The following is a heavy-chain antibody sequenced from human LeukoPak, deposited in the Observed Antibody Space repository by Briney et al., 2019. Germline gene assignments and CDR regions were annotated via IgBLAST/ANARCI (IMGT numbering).Heavy chain of an antibody. CDR2: ISWDGGST. V-gene: IGHV3-43*01. Sequence: GGSLRLSCAASGFTFDDYTMHWVRQAPGKGLEWVSLISWDGGSTYYADSVKGRFTISRDNSKNSLYLQMNSLRTEDTALYYCARDDSSGYYLGVFDYWGQGTLVTVSS. CDR1: GFTFDDYT. D-gene: IGHD3-22*01. J-gene: IGHJ4*02. CDR3: ARDDSSGYYLGVFDY.